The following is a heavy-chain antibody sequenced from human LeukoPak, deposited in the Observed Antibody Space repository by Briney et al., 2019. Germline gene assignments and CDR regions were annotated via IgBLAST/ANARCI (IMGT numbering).Heavy chain of an antibody. J-gene: IGHJ4*02. CDR3: AKDLYYDSRGIFDY. CDR1: GFTFSSYA. D-gene: IGHD3-22*01. Sequence: GGLLRLSCAASGFTFSSYAMGWVRRAPGKGLEGVSAISGRGGSTYYADSVKGRFPISRDNFKNTLYVQMNSLRADDTAVYYCAKDLYYDSRGIFDYWGQGTLVTVSS. CDR2: ISGRGGST. V-gene: IGHV3-23*01.